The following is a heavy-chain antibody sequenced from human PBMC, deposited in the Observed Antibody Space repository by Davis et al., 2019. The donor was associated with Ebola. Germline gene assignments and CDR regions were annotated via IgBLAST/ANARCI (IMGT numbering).Heavy chain of an antibody. J-gene: IGHJ4*02. Sequence: PSETLSLTCSFSDGSISSHYWNWIRQPPGKGLEWVGIIYDSGRTNYNPSLKSRVTISADTSKNPFSLNLRSVTAADTAVYFCSRFGEGAYWGQGTLVTVSS. V-gene: IGHV4-59*11. CDR3: SRFGEGAY. CDR1: DGSISSHY. D-gene: IGHD2-21*01. CDR2: IYDSGRT.